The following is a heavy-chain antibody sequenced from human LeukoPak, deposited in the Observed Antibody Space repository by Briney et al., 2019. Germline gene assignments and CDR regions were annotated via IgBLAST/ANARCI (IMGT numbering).Heavy chain of an antibody. CDR3: ARQSIAAAGDIDY. Sequence: SVKVSCKASGGTFSSYAISCVRQAPGQGLEWMVGIIPIFGTANYAQKFQGRVTITADKSTSTAYMELSSLRSEDTAVYYCARQSIAAAGDIDYWGQGTLVTVSS. D-gene: IGHD6-13*01. V-gene: IGHV1-69*06. CDR1: GGTFSSYA. CDR2: IIPIFGTA. J-gene: IGHJ4*02.